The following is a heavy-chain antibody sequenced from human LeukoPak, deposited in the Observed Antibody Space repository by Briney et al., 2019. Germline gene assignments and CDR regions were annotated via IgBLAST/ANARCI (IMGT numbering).Heavy chain of an antibody. Sequence: PGGSLRLSCAASGFIFSGYWMTWVRQAPGKGLQWVASIKQDGSDSYHVDSVKGRFTISRDNAKNSLFLQMNNLRAGDTAVYYCAKNIAAPGRVDYQCYGMDEWGHGTTVTVSS. J-gene: IGHJ6*02. CDR2: IKQDGSDS. CDR1: GFIFSGYW. V-gene: IGHV3-7*01. D-gene: IGHD6-25*01. CDR3: AKNIAAPGRVDYQCYGMDE.